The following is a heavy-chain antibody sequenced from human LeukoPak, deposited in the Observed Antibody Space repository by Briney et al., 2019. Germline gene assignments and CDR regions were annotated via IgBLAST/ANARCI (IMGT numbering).Heavy chain of an antibody. CDR1: GYTFISYS. CDR2: ISAYNGNT. Sequence: ASVKVSCKASGYTFISYSISWVRQAPGQGLEWMGWISAYNGNTNYAQKLQGRGTMTTDTSTSTAYMELRSLRSDDTAVYYCARDGCSSTNCYVQNWFDPWGQGTLVTVSS. CDR3: ARDGCSSTNCYVQNWFDP. J-gene: IGHJ5*02. V-gene: IGHV1-18*01. D-gene: IGHD2-2*01.